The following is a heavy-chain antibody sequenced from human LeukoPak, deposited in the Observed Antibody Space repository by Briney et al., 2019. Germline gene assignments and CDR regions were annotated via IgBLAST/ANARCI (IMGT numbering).Heavy chain of an antibody. J-gene: IGHJ4*02. V-gene: IGHV3-9*02. Sequence: GRSLRLSCAASGFTSDDYSMHWARQAPGKGLEWVSGISWNSGSAGYADSVKGRFTISRASAKNSLYLQMNSLRTEDTALYYCAKDRTYSAYAALDYWGQGTLVTVSS. CDR3: AKDRTYSAYAALDY. CDR1: GFTSDDYS. CDR2: ISWNSGSA. D-gene: IGHD5-12*01.